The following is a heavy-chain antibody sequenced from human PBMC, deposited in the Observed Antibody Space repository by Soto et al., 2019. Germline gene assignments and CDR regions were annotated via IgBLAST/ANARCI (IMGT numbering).Heavy chain of an antibody. CDR2: IYYSGST. CDR3: ARRNYYYYGMDV. J-gene: IGHJ6*02. V-gene: IGHV4-59*01. CDR1: GGSISSYY. Sequence: SETLSLTCTVSGGSISSYYWSWIRQPPGKGLEWIGYIYYSGSTNYNPSLKSRVTISVDTSKNQFSLKLSSVTAADTAVYYCARRNYYYYGMDVWGQGTTVTVSS.